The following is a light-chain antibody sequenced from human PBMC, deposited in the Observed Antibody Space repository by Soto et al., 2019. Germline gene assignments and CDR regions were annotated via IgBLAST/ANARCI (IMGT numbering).Light chain of an antibody. CDR1: SSNIGSNT. CDR2: RNN. J-gene: IGLJ2*01. Sequence: QSVLTQPPSASGTPGQRVTISCSGSSSNIGSNTVNWYQQLPGTAPKLLIYRNNQRPSGVPDRFSGSKSDTSASLALSGLKSEDEADYYCAAWDDSLNGVLFGGGTKLTVL. CDR3: AAWDDSLNGVL. V-gene: IGLV1-44*01.